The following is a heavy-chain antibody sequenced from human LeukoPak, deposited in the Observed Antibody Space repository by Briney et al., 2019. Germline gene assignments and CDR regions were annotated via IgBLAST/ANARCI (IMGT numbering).Heavy chain of an antibody. CDR3: ARSRYDSGTYALEE. CDR2: ISYGGST. CDR1: GGSVSSTTYY. Sequence: SETLSLTCSVSGGSVSSTTYYWGWIRQPPGKGLEWIGSISYGGSTYYNPSLKSRLTISVDTSKNQFSLELSSVTAADTAVYFCARSRYDSGTYALEEWGQGTLVPVSS. D-gene: IGHD3-10*01. V-gene: IGHV4-39*01. J-gene: IGHJ4*02.